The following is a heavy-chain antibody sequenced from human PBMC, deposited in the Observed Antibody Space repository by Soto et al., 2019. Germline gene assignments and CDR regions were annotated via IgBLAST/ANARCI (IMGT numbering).Heavy chain of an antibody. J-gene: IGHJ6*02. D-gene: IGHD6-19*01. Sequence: GGSLRLSCAASGFTFSSYAMHWVRQAPGKGLEWVAVISYDGTNKYYADSVKGRFTISRDNSKNTLYLQMNSLRTEDTAVYYCARDPFIPVSGTGRGHYYGMDVWGQGTTVTVSS. CDR3: ARDPFIPVSGTGRGHYYGMDV. V-gene: IGHV3-30-3*01. CDR2: ISYDGTNK. CDR1: GFTFSSYA.